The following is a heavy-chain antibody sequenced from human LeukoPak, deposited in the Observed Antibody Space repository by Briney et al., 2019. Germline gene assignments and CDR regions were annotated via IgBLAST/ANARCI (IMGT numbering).Heavy chain of an antibody. CDR3: ARAPPYSSASWGYYGMDV. CDR2: IGIAGDT. Sequence: GGSLRLSCAASGFTFSSYDMHWVSQTTGKGLEWVSSIGIAGDTYYPGSVKGRFTISRENAKNSLYLQMNSLRAGDTAVYYCARAPPYSSASWGYYGMDVWGQGTTVTVSS. V-gene: IGHV3-13*01. D-gene: IGHD6-6*01. J-gene: IGHJ6*02. CDR1: GFTFSSYD.